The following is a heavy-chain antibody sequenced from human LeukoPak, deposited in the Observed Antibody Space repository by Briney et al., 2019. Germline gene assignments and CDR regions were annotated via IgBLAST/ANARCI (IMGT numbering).Heavy chain of an antibody. V-gene: IGHV4-59*12. CDR2: IYYSGST. CDR1: GGSISSYY. CDR3: ARSPAATAYYYYYMDV. D-gene: IGHD2-15*01. Sequence: SETLSLTCTVSGGSISSYYWSWIRQPPGKGLEWIGYIYYSGSTNYNPSLKSRVTISVDTSKNQFSLKLSSVTAADTAVYYCARSPAATAYYYYYMDVWGKGTTVTVSS. J-gene: IGHJ6*03.